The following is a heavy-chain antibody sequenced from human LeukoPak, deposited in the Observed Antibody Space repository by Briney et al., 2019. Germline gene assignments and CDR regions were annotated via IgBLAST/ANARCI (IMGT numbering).Heavy chain of an antibody. CDR3: ARDSFGRYDFWSGYQGYYYYMDV. D-gene: IGHD3-3*01. CDR1: GGSISSYY. J-gene: IGHJ6*03. V-gene: IGHV4-4*07. Sequence: SETLSLTCTVSGGSISSYYWSWIRQPAGKGLEWIGRIYTSGSTNYNPSLKSRVTMSVDTSKNQFSLKLSSVTAADTAVYYCARDSFGRYDFWSGYQGYYYYMDVWGKGTTVTVSS. CDR2: IYTSGST.